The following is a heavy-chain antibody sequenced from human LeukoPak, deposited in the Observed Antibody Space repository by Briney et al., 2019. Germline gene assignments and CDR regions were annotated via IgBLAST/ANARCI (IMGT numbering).Heavy chain of an antibody. V-gene: IGHV3-9*01. J-gene: IGHJ6*03. CDR2: ISWNSGSI. CDR3: ARDLNDILTGYSYYMDV. D-gene: IGHD3-9*01. CDR1: GFTFDDYA. Sequence: GGSLRLSCAASGFTFDDYAMHWVRQAPGKGLEWVSGISWNSGSIGYADSVKGRFTISRDNAKNSLYLQMNSLRAEDTAVYYCARDLNDILTGYSYYMDVWGKGTTVTVSS.